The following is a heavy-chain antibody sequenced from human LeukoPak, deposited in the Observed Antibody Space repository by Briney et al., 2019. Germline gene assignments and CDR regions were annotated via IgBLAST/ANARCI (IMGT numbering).Heavy chain of an antibody. D-gene: IGHD5-24*01. V-gene: IGHV3-74*01. J-gene: IGHJ3*02. CDR2: ISSDGSST. Sequence: GGSLRLSCAASGFTFSTYWMHWVRQAPGKGLVWVSRISSDGSSTDYADSVKGRFTISRDNGKNTLYLQMNNLRAEDTAVYYCAKKMDDAFDIWGQGTMVTVSS. CDR3: AKKMDDAFDI. CDR1: GFTFSTYW.